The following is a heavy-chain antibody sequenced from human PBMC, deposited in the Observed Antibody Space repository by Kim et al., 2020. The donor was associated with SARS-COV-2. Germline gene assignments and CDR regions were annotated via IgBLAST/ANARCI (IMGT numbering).Heavy chain of an antibody. CDR1: GGSISSYY. J-gene: IGHJ6*02. D-gene: IGHD6-13*01. CDR2: IYYSGST. CDR3: ASIAAARRGYYGMDV. Sequence: SETLSLTCTASGGSISSYYWSWIRQPPGKGLEWIGYIYYSGSTNYNPSLKSRVTISVDTSKNQFSLKLSSVTAADTAVYYCASIAAARRGYYGMDVWGQGTTVTVSS. V-gene: IGHV4-59*01.